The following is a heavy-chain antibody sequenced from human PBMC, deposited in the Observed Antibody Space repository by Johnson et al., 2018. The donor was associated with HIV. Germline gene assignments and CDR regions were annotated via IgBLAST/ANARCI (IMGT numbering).Heavy chain of an antibody. V-gene: IGHV3-7*02. J-gene: IGHJ3*02. CDR2: IKQDGSEK. D-gene: IGHD6-13*01. CDR3: ARGRKDIEAADGLDNDAFDM. Sequence: VQLVESGGGLVQPGGSLRLSCAASGFTFSSYWMSWVRQAPGKGLEWVANIKQDGSEKYYGDSVKGRFTISRDNSKDTLYLQMDRLRAGDTAVYYCARGRKDIEAADGLDNDAFDMWGQGTLVTVSS. CDR1: GFTFSSYW.